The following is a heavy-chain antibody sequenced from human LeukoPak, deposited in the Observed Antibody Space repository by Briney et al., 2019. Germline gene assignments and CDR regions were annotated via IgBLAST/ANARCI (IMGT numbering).Heavy chain of an antibody. CDR3: AGNYYDSSGTDAFDI. Sequence: ASVKVSCKASGYTFTSYDINWVRQATGQGLEWMGWMNPNSGNTGYAQTFQGRVTMTRNTSISTACMELSSLRSEDTAVYYCAGNYYDSSGTDAFDIWGQGTMVTVSS. D-gene: IGHD3-22*01. J-gene: IGHJ3*02. V-gene: IGHV1-8*01. CDR2: MNPNSGNT. CDR1: GYTFTSYD.